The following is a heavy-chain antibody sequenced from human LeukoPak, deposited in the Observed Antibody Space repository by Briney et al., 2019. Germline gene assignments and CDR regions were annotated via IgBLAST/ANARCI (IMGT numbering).Heavy chain of an antibody. CDR3: ASSVVVVVAALTPYYYYGMDV. D-gene: IGHD2-15*01. CDR2: IIPIFGTA. Sequence: ASVKVSCKASGYTFTSYGISWVRQAPGQGLEWMGGIIPIFGTANYAQKLQGRVTITADESTSTAYMELSSLRSEDTAVYYCASSVVVVVAALTPYYYYGMDVWGQGTTVTVSS. V-gene: IGHV1-69*13. J-gene: IGHJ6*02. CDR1: GYTFTSYG.